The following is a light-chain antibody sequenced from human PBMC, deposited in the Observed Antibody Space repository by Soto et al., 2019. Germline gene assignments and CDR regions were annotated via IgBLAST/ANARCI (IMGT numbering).Light chain of an antibody. J-gene: IGKJ1*01. CDR2: GVY. CDR3: LQDFQYPRT. CDR1: QSVSSN. Sequence: EIVMTQSPTILSVSPGERATLSCRASQSVSSNLAWYQQKPGQAPRLLIYGVYTRAPGIPARFSGSGSGTEFTLTISSLQSEDFATYYCLQDFQYPRTFGQGTKV. V-gene: IGKV3D-15*01.